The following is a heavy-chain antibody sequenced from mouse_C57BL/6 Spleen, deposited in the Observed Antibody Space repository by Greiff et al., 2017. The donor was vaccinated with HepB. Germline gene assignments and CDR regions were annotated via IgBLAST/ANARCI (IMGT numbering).Heavy chain of an antibody. CDR3: ASYDYDESWFAD. J-gene: IGHJ3*01. CDR2: IHPNSGST. V-gene: IGHV1-64*01. Sequence: VQLQQPGAELVKPGASVKLSCKASGYTFTRYWMHWVKQRPGQGLEWIGMIHPNSGSTNYNEKFKSKATLTVDKSSSTAYMQLSSLTSEDSAVYYCASYDYDESWFADWGQGTLVTVSA. D-gene: IGHD2-4*01. CDR1: GYTFTRYW.